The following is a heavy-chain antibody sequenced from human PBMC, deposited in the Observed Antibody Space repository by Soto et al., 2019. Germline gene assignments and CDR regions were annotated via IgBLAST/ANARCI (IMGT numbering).Heavy chain of an antibody. CDR1: GGTFSSYA. CDR3: ARDLPGIAAAGTWGYYYYGMDV. J-gene: IGHJ6*02. CDR2: IIPIFGTA. Sequence: QVQLVQSGAEVKKPGSSVKVSCKASGGTFSSYAISWVRQAPGQGLEWMGGIIPIFGTANYAQKFQGRVTITADKSTSTAYMELSSLRSEDTAVYYCARDLPGIAAAGTWGYYYYGMDVWGQGTTVTVSS. V-gene: IGHV1-69*06. D-gene: IGHD6-13*01.